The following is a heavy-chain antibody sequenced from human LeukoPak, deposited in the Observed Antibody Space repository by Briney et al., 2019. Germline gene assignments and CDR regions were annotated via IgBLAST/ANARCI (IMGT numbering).Heavy chain of an antibody. CDR3: ARDGHYYDSSGQFDY. CDR2: IYYSGST. J-gene: IGHJ4*02. D-gene: IGHD3-22*01. CDR1: GGSISSSSYY. V-gene: IGHV4-30-4*08. Sequence: SETLSLTCFVSGGSISSSSYYWGWIRQPPGKGLEWIGYIYYSGSTYYNPSLKSRVTISVDTSKNQFSLKLSSVTAADTAVYYCARDGHYYDSSGQFDYWGQGTLVTVSS.